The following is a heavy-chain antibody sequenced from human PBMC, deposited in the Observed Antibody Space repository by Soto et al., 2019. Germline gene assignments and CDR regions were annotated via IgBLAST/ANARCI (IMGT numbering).Heavy chain of an antibody. J-gene: IGHJ6*02. V-gene: IGHV4-30-4*01. CDR1: GGSISSSAYY. CDR2: IYYSGST. Sequence: PAETLSLTCTVSGGSISSSAYYWGWIPQPPGKGLEWIRYIYYSGSTDYNPSLKSRVTISVDTSKNQFSLKLSSVTAADTAVYYCARGRRDVYGMDVWGQGTTVTVSS. D-gene: IGHD3-10*01. CDR3: ARGRRDVYGMDV.